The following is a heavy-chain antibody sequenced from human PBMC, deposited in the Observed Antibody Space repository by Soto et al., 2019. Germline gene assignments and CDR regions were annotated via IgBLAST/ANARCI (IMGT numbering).Heavy chain of an antibody. CDR2: IKQDGSEK. CDR1: GFTFSSYW. V-gene: IGHV3-7*01. Sequence: EVQLVESGGGLVQPGGSLRLSCAASGFTFSSYWMSWVRQAPGKGLEWVANIKQDGSEKYYADSVKGRFTISRDNAKNSLYLQMNSLRAEDTAVYYCARVKNYYYYYMDVWGKGTTVTVSS. CDR3: ARVKNYYYYYMDV. J-gene: IGHJ6*03.